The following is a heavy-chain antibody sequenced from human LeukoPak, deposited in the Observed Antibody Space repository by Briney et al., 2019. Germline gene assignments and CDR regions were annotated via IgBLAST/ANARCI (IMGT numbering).Heavy chain of an antibody. CDR2: MYRHGRS. J-gene: IGHJ3*01. CDR3: ARKTAGGTFDL. V-gene: IGHV4-4*07. Sequence: SETLSLTCTVSGYSISSSYWTWIRQPAEKGLEWIGVMYRHGRSNYNPPLKGRVTMSVDTSKNQFSLKLSSVTAADTAMYFCARKTAGGTFDLWGQGTMVTVSS. CDR1: GYSISSSY. D-gene: IGHD2-21*02.